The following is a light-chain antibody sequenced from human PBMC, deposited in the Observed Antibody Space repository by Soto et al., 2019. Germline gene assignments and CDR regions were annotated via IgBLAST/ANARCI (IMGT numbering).Light chain of an antibody. V-gene: IGLV2-14*01. CDR3: SSYTSSSLYV. CDR1: SSDVGGYNY. Sequence: QPVLTQPASVSGSPGQSITISCTGTSSDVGGYNYVSWYQQHPGKAPKLKIYDVSNRPSGVSNRFSGSKSGNTASLTISGLQAEDEADYYCSSYTSSSLYVFGTGTKLTVL. CDR2: DVS. J-gene: IGLJ1*01.